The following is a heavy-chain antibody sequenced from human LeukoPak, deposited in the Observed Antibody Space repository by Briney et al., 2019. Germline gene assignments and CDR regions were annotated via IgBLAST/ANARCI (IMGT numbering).Heavy chain of an antibody. V-gene: IGHV4-30-2*01. Sequence: SETLSLTCTVSGASISSGGYFWSWIRQPPGKGLEWIGYIYHTGNTYYNPSLESRVTMSVDKSKNQFSLKLSSVTVADTAVYYCARTRGLSWFDPWGQGTLVTVSS. CDR2: IYHTGNT. CDR1: GASISSGGYF. D-gene: IGHD3-10*01. CDR3: ARTRGLSWFDP. J-gene: IGHJ5*02.